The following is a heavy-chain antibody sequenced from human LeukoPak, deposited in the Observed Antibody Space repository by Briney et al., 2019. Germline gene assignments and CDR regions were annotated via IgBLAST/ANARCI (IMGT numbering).Heavy chain of an antibody. V-gene: IGHV3-49*04. Sequence: GGSLRLSCAASGFTFSSYEMNWVRQAPGKGLEWVGFIRSKAYGGTTEYAASVKGRFTISRDDSKSIAYLQMNSLKTEDTAVYFCTRPHDYWGQGTLVTVSS. CDR2: IRSKAYGGTT. CDR3: TRPHDY. CDR1: GFTFSSYE. J-gene: IGHJ4*02.